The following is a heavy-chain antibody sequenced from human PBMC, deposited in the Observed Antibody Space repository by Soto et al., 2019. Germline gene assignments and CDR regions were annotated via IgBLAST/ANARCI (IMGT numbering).Heavy chain of an antibody. D-gene: IGHD1-1*01. V-gene: IGHV3-11*06. CDR2: ISSSSSYT. Sequence: PGGSLRLSCAASGFTFSDYYMSWIRQAPGKGLEWVSYISSSSSYTNYADSVKGRFTISRDNAKNSLYLQMNSLRAEDTAVYYCARGGDEVEPGTDACDIWGKGKLVIVSS. CDR1: GFTFSDYY. CDR3: ARGGDEVEPGTDACDI. J-gene: IGHJ3*02.